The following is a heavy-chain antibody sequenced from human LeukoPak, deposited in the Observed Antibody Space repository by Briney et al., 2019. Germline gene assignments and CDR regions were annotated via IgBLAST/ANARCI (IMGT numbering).Heavy chain of an antibody. J-gene: IGHJ4*02. CDR2: IYYSGST. Sequence: PSETLSLTCTVSGGSISSSSYYWGWMRQPPGKGLEWIGSIYYSGSTYYNPSLKSRVTISVDTSKNQFSLKLSSVTAADTAVYYCARDIVSWSSWHYSYFDYWGQGTLVTVSS. CDR3: ARDIVSWSSWHYSYFDY. CDR1: GGSISSSSYY. D-gene: IGHD6-13*01. V-gene: IGHV4-39*07.